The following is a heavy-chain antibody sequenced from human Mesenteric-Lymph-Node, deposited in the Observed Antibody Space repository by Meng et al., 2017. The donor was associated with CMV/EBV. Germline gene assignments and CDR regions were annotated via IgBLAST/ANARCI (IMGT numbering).Heavy chain of an antibody. Sequence: ASAFTFTGSVMNWVRQAPGKGLEWVSTIGGNGDSPYYADSVKGRFTISRDNSKNTLYLQMSSLEPGDTAIYYCATNYTDYNFGMDVWGQGTTVTVSS. CDR2: IGGNGDSP. V-gene: IGHV3-23*01. D-gene: IGHD4/OR15-4a*01. CDR3: ATNYTDYNFGMDV. J-gene: IGHJ6*02. CDR1: AFTFTGSV.